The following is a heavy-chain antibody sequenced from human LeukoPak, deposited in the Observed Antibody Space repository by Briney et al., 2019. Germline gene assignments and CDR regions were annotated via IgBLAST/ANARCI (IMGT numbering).Heavy chain of an antibody. V-gene: IGHV3-7*01. J-gene: IGHJ3*02. CDR1: GFTFSSYW. CDR2: IKQDGSEK. Sequence: PGGSLRLSCAASGFTFSSYWMSWVRQAPGKGLEWVANIKQDGSEKYYVDSVKGRFTISRDNAKNSLYLQMNSLRAEDTAVYYCARDRGPWELRNAFDIWGQGTMVTVSS. CDR3: ARDRGPWELRNAFDI. D-gene: IGHD1-26*01.